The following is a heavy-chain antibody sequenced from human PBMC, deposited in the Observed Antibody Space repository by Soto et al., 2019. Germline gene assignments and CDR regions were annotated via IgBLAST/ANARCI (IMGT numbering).Heavy chain of an antibody. CDR3: ARGGSSSWYPYYYYGMDV. D-gene: IGHD6-13*01. J-gene: IGHJ6*02. CDR1: GGSVSSGSYY. V-gene: IGHV4-61*01. CDR2: IYYSGST. Sequence: QVQLQESGPGLVKPSETLSLTCTVSGGSVSSGSYYWSWIRQPPGKGLEWIGYIYYSGSTNYNPSLKSRVTIAVDTSKHQFSLKLSSVTAADTAVYYCARGGSSSWYPYYYYGMDVWGQGTTVTVSS.